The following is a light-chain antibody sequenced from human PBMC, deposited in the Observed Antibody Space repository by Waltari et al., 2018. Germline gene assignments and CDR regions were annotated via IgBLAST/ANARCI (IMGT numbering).Light chain of an antibody. CDR1: SSDVGGYIS. J-gene: IGLJ2*01. CDR3: CSYAGSSTHVL. Sequence: QSALTQPASVSGSPGQSTTISCTGPSSDVGGYISFSWYQQYPDKAPKLMIYDVSKRPSGVSNRFSGSKSGNTASLTISGLQAEDEADYYCCSYAGSSTHVLFGGGTKLTVL. CDR2: DVS. V-gene: IGLV2-23*02.